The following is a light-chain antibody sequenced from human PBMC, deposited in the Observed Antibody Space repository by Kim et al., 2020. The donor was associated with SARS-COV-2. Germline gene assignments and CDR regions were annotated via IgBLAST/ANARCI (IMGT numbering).Light chain of an antibody. CDR1: SSDVGAYNY. J-gene: IGLJ3*02. CDR3: NSYTKSATLV. Sequence: QSALTQPASVSGSPGQSITISCTGTSSDVGAYNYVSWYQHHPGKAPKLMIYEVNNRPSGVSNRFSGSMSGNTASLTISGLQAEDEADYYCNSYTKSATLVFGGGTKVTVL. CDR2: EVN. V-gene: IGLV2-14*01.